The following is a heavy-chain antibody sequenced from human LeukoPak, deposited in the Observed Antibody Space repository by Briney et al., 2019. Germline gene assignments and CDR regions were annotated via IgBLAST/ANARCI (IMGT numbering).Heavy chain of an antibody. V-gene: IGHV3-66*01. D-gene: IGHD1-26*01. CDR1: GFTVSSNY. CDR2: IYSGGST. J-gene: IGHJ4*02. Sequence: PGGSLRLSCAASGFTVSSNYMSWVRQAPGKGLEWVSVIYSGGSTYYADSVKGRFTISRDNSKNTLYLQMNSLRAEDTAVYYCARAPGSGAVSPFDYWGQGTLVTVSS. CDR3: ARAPGSGAVSPFDY.